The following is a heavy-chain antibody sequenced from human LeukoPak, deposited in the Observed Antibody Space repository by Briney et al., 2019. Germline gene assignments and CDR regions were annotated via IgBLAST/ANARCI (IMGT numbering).Heavy chain of an antibody. Sequence: GASLQISCKGSGYSFTSYWIGWVRQLPGKGLEWMGIIYPGDSDTRYSPSFQGQVTISADKSISTAYLQWSSLKASDTAMYYCARPSKAVAGSFVYWGQGTLVTVSS. CDR3: ARPSKAVAGSFVY. CDR2: IYPGDSDT. D-gene: IGHD6-19*01. J-gene: IGHJ4*02. V-gene: IGHV5-51*01. CDR1: GYSFTSYW.